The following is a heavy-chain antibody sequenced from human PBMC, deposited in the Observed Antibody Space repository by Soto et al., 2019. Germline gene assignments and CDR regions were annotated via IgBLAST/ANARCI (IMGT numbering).Heavy chain of an antibody. CDR1: GFTFSSSD. V-gene: IGHV3-23*01. J-gene: IGHJ4*02. CDR3: AKDSYSSGFYFDY. CDR2: ISGSGGST. D-gene: IGHD6-19*01. Sequence: GGSLRLSCSASGFTFSSSDMSWVRQAPGKGLEWVSAISGSGGSTYYADSVKGRFTISRDNSKNTLYLQMNSLRAEDTAVYYCAKDSYSSGFYFDYWGQGTLVTVLL.